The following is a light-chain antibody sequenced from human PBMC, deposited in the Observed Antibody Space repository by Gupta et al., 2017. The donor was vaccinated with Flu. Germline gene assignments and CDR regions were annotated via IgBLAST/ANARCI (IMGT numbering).Light chain of an antibody. CDR2: SSN. CDR1: DSNIGNNA. J-gene: IGLJ2*01. CDR3: ASWDDSLIGRV. Sequence: QSGLTQPPSLSGTPGQRVTISCSGSDSNIGNNAVNWYQQFPGTAPNVLITSSNQRPAGVPDRFSGSKSGTSASLAISGLQFEDEADYYCASWDDSLIGRVFGGGTKLTVL. V-gene: IGLV1-44*01.